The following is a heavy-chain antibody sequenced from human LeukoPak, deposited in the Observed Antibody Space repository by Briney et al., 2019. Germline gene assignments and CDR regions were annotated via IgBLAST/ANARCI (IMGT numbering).Heavy chain of an antibody. CDR2: ISGSGGST. CDR1: GFTFSNAW. Sequence: GGSLRLSCAASGFTFSNAWMSWVRQAPGKGLEWVSAISGSGGSTYYADSVKGRFTISRDNAKNSLYLQMNSLRAEDTALYHCARDLYGGNSIWGQGTLVTVSS. CDR3: ARDLYGGNSI. J-gene: IGHJ4*02. V-gene: IGHV3-23*01. D-gene: IGHD4-23*01.